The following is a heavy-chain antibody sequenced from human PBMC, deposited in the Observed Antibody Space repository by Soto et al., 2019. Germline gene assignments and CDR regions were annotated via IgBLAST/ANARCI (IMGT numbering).Heavy chain of an antibody. V-gene: IGHV4-39*01. CDR3: ARQDVSYYGSGSYYNAPHVWFDP. D-gene: IGHD3-10*01. Sequence: TSETLSLTCTVSGGSISSSSYYWGWIRQPPGKGLEWIGSIYYSGSTYYNPSLKSRVTISVDTSKNQFSLKLSSVTAADTAVYYCARQDVSYYGSGSYYNAPHVWFDPWGQGTLVTVSS. CDR1: GGSISSSSYY. J-gene: IGHJ5*02. CDR2: IYYSGST.